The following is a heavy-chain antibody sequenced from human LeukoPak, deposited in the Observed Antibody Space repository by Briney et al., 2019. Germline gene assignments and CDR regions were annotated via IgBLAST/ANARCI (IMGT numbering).Heavy chain of an antibody. D-gene: IGHD3-22*01. J-gene: IGHJ4*02. CDR3: ARGYDSSGYPFDY. CDR2: LYYSGNI. CDR1: GGSISSSSYY. Sequence: SETLSLTCTVSGGSISSSSYYWGWIRQPPGKGLEWIGSLYYSGNIFYNPSLKSRVTISVDTSKNRFSLKLSSVTAADTAVYYCARGYDSSGYPFDYWGQGTLVTVTS. V-gene: IGHV4-39*01.